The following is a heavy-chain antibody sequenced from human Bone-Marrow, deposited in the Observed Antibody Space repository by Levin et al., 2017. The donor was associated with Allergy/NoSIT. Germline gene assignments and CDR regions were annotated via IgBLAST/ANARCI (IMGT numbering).Heavy chain of an antibody. D-gene: IGHD4-23*01. CDR3: ATAADFGGGLDV. CDR1: GFTSTNY. Sequence: PGGSLRLSCAASGFTSTNYISWVRQAPEKGPEWVSHISGSGSTKHYGDSVKGRFIISRDNAQKSVYLEMNSLRVEDTAVYYCATAADFGGGLDVWGQGTTVIV. CDR2: ISGSGSTK. J-gene: IGHJ6*02. V-gene: IGHV3-11*01.